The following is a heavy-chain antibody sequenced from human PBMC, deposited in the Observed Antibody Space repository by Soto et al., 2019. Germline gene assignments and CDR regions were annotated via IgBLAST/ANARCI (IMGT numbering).Heavy chain of an antibody. Sequence: GGSLRLSCAASGFTFSSYAMSWVRQAPGKGLEWVSAISGSGGSTYYADSVKGRFTISRDNSKNKLYLQMNSLRAEDTAVYYCAKVAVGSGQLDYYYGMDVWGQGTTVTVSS. D-gene: IGHD6-19*01. J-gene: IGHJ6*02. CDR3: AKVAVGSGQLDYYYGMDV. CDR2: ISGSGGST. CDR1: GFTFSSYA. V-gene: IGHV3-23*01.